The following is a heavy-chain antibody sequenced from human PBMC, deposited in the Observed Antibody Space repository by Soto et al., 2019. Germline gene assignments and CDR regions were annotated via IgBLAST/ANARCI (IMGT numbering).Heavy chain of an antibody. Sequence: QVQLVQSGAEVKKPGSSVKVSCKASGGTFSSYAISWVRQAPGQGLEWMGGIIPIFDTANYAQKFQGRVTITXXDXTXXAYMELSSLRSEDTAVYYCARPPGDSSGWDGWFAPWGQGPLVTVSS. D-gene: IGHD6-19*01. V-gene: IGHV1-69*05. CDR2: IIPIFDTA. CDR1: GGTFSSYA. J-gene: IGHJ5*02. CDR3: ARPPGDSSGWDGWFAP.